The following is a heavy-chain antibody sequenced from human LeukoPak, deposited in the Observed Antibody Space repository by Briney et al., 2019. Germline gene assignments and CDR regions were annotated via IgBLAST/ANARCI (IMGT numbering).Heavy chain of an antibody. CDR1: GFTFNSYG. D-gene: IGHD3-16*01. CDR3: AKDLRSIIGTVNWFDP. Sequence: GGTLRLSCAASGFTFNSYGMHWVRQAPGEGLEWVAFIRYDGSNKYYADSVKGRFTISRDNSKNTLYLQMNSLRAEDTAVYYCAKDLRSIIGTVNWFDPWGQGTLVTVSS. V-gene: IGHV3-30*02. CDR2: IRYDGSNK. J-gene: IGHJ5*02.